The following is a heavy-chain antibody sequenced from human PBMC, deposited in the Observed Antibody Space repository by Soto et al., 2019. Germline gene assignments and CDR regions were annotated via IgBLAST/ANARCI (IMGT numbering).Heavy chain of an antibody. Sequence: QVQLQESGPGLVKPSETLSLTCTVSGGSISSYYWSWIRQPPGKGLEWIGYIYYSGSTNYNPSLKSRVTISVDSSKNQFPLKLKSVTAADTAVYYCARDPVERATPYYYGMDVWGQGTTVTVSS. D-gene: IGHD5-12*01. CDR1: GGSISSYY. J-gene: IGHJ6*02. V-gene: IGHV4-59*01. CDR2: IYYSGST. CDR3: ARDPVERATPYYYGMDV.